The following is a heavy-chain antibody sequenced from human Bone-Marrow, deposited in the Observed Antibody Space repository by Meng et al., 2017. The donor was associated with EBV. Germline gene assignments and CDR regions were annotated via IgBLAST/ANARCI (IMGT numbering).Heavy chain of an antibody. Sequence: WGAGLLKPSGTLSPTCAGYVVSCRDYYCGWIRQPPGKGLEWIGEINRSGGTNYSPSLESRVTISVDTSKNQLSLKLISVTAADTAVYYCARGGMSHYYGSASHDYWGQGTLVTVSS. D-gene: IGHD3-10*01. CDR3: ARGGMSHYYGSASHDY. CDR1: VVSCRDYY. V-gene: IGHV4-34*01. CDR2: INRSGGT. J-gene: IGHJ4*02.